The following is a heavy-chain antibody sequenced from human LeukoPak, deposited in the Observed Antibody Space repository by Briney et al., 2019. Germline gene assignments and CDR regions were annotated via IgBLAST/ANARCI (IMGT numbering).Heavy chain of an antibody. CDR2: IYYSGST. V-gene: IGHV4-39*01. CDR1: GGSISSIIYY. D-gene: IGHD6-19*01. CDR3: ARHDVAGRTNRFDP. Sequence: SETLSLTCTISGGSISSIIYYWGWIRQPPGKGLEWIGSIYYSGSTYSNPSLKSRVTILVDTSKNQISLKLSSVTAVDTAVYYCARHDVAGRTNRFDPWGQGTLVTVSS. J-gene: IGHJ5*02.